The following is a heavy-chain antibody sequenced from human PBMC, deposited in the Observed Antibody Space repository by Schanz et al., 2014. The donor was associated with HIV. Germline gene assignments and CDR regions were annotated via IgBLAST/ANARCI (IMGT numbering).Heavy chain of an antibody. J-gene: IGHJ4*02. D-gene: IGHD2-21*02. CDR1: GFTLSSYA. CDR3: AKGLSTVVVTASGY. CDR2: ISGSGRST. V-gene: IGHV3-23*01. Sequence: EVQLLESGGGLVQPGGSLRLSCAASGFTLSSYAMSWVRQAPGKGLEWVSVISGSGRSTNYADSVKGRFTISRDNSKNTLYLQMNSLRAEDTALYYCAKGLSTVVVTASGYWGQGTRVTVSS.